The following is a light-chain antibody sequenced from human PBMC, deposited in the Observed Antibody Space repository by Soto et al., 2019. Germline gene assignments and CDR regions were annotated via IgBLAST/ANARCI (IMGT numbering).Light chain of an antibody. CDR3: TQTYSPPDT. Sequence: DIRMTQSPSSLSASVGDRVTITCRASQSIDTHLNWYQQHPGKAPNALIYEASNLQSGVPSRFSGSGSGKDFTLTISGLQPDDSATYYCTQTYSPPDTFGQGTKVEIX. V-gene: IGKV1-39*01. CDR1: QSIDTH. CDR2: EAS. J-gene: IGKJ1*01.